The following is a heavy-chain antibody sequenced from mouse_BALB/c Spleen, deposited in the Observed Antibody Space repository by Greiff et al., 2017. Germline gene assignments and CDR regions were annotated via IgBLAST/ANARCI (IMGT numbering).Heavy chain of an antibody. CDR2: IWAGGST. D-gene: IGHD2-2*01. Sequence: VMLVESGPGLVAPSQSLSITCTVSGFSLTSYGVHWVRQPPGKGLEWLGVIWAGGSTNYNSALMSRLSISKDNSKSQVFLKMNSLQTDDTAMYYCAREGGLSPLAYWGQGTLVTVSA. J-gene: IGHJ3*01. V-gene: IGHV2-9*02. CDR1: GFSLTSYG. CDR3: AREGGLSPLAY.